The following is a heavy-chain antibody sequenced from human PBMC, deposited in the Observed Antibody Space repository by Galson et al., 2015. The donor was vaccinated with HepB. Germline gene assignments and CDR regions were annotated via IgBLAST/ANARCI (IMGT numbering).Heavy chain of an antibody. D-gene: IGHD2-2*01. J-gene: IGHJ4*02. V-gene: IGHV3-30-3*01. Sequence: SLRLSCAASGFTFSSYAMHWVRQAPGKGLEWVAVITYDGSNKYYADSVKGRFTISRDNSKNTLYLQMNSLRAEDTAVYYCARGPHIVVVPAANLNFDYWGQGTLVTVSS. CDR3: ARGPHIVVVPAANLNFDY. CDR1: GFTFSSYA. CDR2: ITYDGSNK.